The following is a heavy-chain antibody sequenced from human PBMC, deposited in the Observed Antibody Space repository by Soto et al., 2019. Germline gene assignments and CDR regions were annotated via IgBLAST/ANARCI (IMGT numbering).Heavy chain of an antibody. CDR1: GFSFSSFT. J-gene: IGHJ6*02. V-gene: IGHV3-21*02. CDR3: ARETGSYNGNDGLMDV. D-gene: IGHD1-20*01. Sequence: EVQLVESGGGLVKPGGSLRLSCAASGFSFSSFTMNWVRQAPGKGLEWVSSIDTSSTYIYYADSVTGRFTISRDNAKKSVYLQMHGLRAEDTAVYYCARETGSYNGNDGLMDVWGQGTTVTVSS. CDR2: IDTSSTYI.